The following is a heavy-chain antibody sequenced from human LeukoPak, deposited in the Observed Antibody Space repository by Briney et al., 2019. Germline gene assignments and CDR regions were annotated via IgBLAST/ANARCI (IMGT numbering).Heavy chain of an antibody. D-gene: IGHD2-15*01. CDR3: ARDRAGCSGGTCSYYAMDV. J-gene: IGHJ6*02. Sequence: PGGSLRLSCAASGFTFSSYAMHWVRQAPGKGLEWVAVISYDGTNKYYADSLKGRFTISRDNSKNTLYLQMNSLRAEDTAVYYCARDRAGCSGGTCSYYAMDVWGQGTTVTVSS. CDR2: ISYDGTNK. CDR1: GFTFSSYA. V-gene: IGHV3-30-3*01.